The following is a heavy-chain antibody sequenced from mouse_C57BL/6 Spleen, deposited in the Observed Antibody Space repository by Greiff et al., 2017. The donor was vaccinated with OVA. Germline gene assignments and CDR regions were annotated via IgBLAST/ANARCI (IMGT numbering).Heavy chain of an antibody. J-gene: IGHJ4*01. V-gene: IGHV1-69*01. CDR3: ARYRDGAMDY. Sequence: QVQLQQSGAELVMPGASVKLSCKASGYTFTSYWMHWVKQRPGQGLEWIGEIDPSDSYTNYNQKFKGKSTLTVDKSSSTAYMQLSSLTSEDSAVYYCARYRDGAMDYWGQGTSVTVSS. CDR1: GYTFTSYW. CDR2: IDPSDSYT.